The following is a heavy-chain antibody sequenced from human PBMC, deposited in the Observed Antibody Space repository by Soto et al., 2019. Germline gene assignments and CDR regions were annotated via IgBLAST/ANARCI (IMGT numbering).Heavy chain of an antibody. Sequence: EVQLLESGGGLVQPGGSLRLSCAASGLTFSSYAMSWVRQAPGKGLEWVSVISGSGGSTYYADSVKGRFTISRDNSKNTLYLQMNSLRAEDMAVYYCARRSSGNWFDPWGQGTLVTVSS. D-gene: IGHD3-10*01. J-gene: IGHJ5*02. CDR1: GLTFSSYA. CDR2: ISGSGGST. CDR3: ARRSSGNWFDP. V-gene: IGHV3-23*01.